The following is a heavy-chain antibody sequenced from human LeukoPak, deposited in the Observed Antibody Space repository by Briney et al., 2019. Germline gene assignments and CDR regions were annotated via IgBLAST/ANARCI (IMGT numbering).Heavy chain of an antibody. J-gene: IGHJ4*01. Sequence: SVKVSCKASGGTFTSYTISWVRQAPGQGLEWMGRIIPFHGIANYAQKFQGRVTITADKSTSTAYMELSSLRSEDAAVYYCARDGYTPGFDYWGQGTLVTVSS. CDR3: ARDGYTPGFDY. D-gene: IGHD5-24*01. CDR2: IIPFHGIA. CDR1: GGTFTSYT. V-gene: IGHV1-69*04.